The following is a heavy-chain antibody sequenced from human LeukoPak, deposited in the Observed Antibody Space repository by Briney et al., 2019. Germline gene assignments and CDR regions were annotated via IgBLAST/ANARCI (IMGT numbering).Heavy chain of an antibody. CDR2: ISYDGSNK. Sequence: GGSLRLSCAASGFTFSSYAMHWVRQAPGKGLEWGAVISYDGSNKYYADSVKGRFTISRDNAKNTLYLQMNSRRAEDPAVYYCARDPSADYYTFAIWGQGTMVTVSS. CDR3: ARDPSADYYTFAI. CDR1: GFTFSSYA. J-gene: IGHJ3*02. D-gene: IGHD3-10*01. V-gene: IGHV3-30-3*01.